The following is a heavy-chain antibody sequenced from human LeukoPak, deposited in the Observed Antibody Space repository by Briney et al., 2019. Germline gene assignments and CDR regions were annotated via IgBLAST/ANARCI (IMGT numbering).Heavy chain of an antibody. CDR2: ISWNSGSI. Sequence: GGSLRLSCAASGFTFDDYAMHWVRQAPGKGLEWVSGISWNSGSIGYADSVKGRFTISRDNAKNSLYLQMNSLRAEDTALYYCAKASGSSSWYKRGSGGFDYGGQGTLVTVSS. CDR3: AKASGSSSWYKRGSGGFDY. CDR1: GFTFDDYA. J-gene: IGHJ4*02. D-gene: IGHD6-13*01. V-gene: IGHV3-9*01.